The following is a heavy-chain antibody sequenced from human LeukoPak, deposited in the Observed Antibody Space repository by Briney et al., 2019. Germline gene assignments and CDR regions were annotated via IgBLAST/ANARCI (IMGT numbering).Heavy chain of an antibody. CDR3: ARVEPEWGVYYYYMDV. D-gene: IGHD1-14*01. Sequence: ASVKVSCKASGYTFTSYGISWVRQAPGQGLEWMGWISAYNGNTNYAQKLQGRVTMTTDTSTSTAYMELRSLRSDDTAVYYCARVEPEWGVYYYYMDVWGKGTTVTVSS. J-gene: IGHJ6*03. CDR2: ISAYNGNT. V-gene: IGHV1-18*01. CDR1: GYTFTSYG.